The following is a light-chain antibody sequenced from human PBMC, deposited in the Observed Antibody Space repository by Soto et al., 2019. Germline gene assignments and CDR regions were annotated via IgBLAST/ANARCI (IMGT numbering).Light chain of an antibody. J-gene: IGLJ2*01. CDR1: SSDVGGYNY. V-gene: IGLV2-14*03. CDR2: VVN. CDR3: SSSTSGNLLI. Sequence: QSALTQPASVSGSPGQSIAISCTGTSSDVGGYNYVSWYQQHPGKVPKLIIYVVNNRPSGVSNRFYGSKSGNTASLTISGLQAEDEADYYFSSSTSGNLLIFGGGTKVTVL.